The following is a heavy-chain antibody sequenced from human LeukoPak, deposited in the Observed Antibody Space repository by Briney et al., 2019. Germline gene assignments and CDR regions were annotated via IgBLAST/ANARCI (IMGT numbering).Heavy chain of an antibody. CDR1: GFTFSSYW. D-gene: IGHD7-27*01. Sequence: GGSLRLSCAASGFTFSSYWMHWVRQAPGKGLVWVSRIYYDGSSTSYADSVKGRVTISRDNAKNTLFLQMNSMRADDTAVYYCARGTHWAIDNWGQGTRVTVSS. J-gene: IGHJ4*02. CDR2: IYYDGSST. V-gene: IGHV3-74*01. CDR3: ARGTHWAIDN.